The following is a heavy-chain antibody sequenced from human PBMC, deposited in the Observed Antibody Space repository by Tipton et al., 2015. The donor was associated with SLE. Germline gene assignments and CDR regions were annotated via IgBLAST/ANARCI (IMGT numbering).Heavy chain of an antibody. D-gene: IGHD4-11*01. CDR1: GYSITNDYF. CDR3: ARDLDPLAMTRDTWFDP. CDR2: IYHSGNT. Sequence: TLSLTCVVSGYSITNDYFWGWIRQPPGQGLQWLGSIYHSGNTFYNPSLESRVSVSLHTSSNQFSLKLASVTAADTAVYYCARDLDPLAMTRDTWFDPWGQGTQVTVSS. J-gene: IGHJ5*02. V-gene: IGHV4-38-2*02.